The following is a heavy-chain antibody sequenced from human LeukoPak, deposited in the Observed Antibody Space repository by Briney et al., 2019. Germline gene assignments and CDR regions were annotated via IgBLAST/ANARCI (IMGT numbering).Heavy chain of an antibody. CDR3: AGTLRLGTSNWFDP. V-gene: IGHV1-69*06. D-gene: IGHD3-16*01. CDR2: IIPIFGTA. Sequence: SVNVSCKASVGTFSSYAITWVRQAPGQGLEWMGGIIPIFGTANYAQKFQGRVTITADKSTSTAYMELSSLRSEDTALYYCAGTLRLGTSNWFDPWGQGTLVTVSS. CDR1: VGTFSSYA. J-gene: IGHJ5*02.